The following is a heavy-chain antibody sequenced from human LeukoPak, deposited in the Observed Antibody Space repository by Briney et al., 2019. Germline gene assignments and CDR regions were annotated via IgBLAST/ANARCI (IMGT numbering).Heavy chain of an antibody. Sequence: ASVKVSCKASGYTFTGYYMHWVRQAPGQGLGWMGWINSNSGGTNYAQKFQGRVTMTRDTSISTAYMELSGLRSDDTAVYYCASGEMDSSTLFDYWGQGTLVTVSS. CDR2: INSNSGGT. CDR3: ASGEMDSSTLFDY. D-gene: IGHD6-13*01. J-gene: IGHJ4*02. V-gene: IGHV1-2*02. CDR1: GYTFTGYY.